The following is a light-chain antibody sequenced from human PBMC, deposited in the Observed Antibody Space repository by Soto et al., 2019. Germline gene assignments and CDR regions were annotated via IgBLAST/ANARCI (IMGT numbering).Light chain of an antibody. CDR3: QQRSNWLIT. CDR1: QSVSSY. CDR2: DAS. V-gene: IGKV3-11*01. Sequence: EIVLTQSPATLSLSPGGRATLSCRASQSVSSYLAWYQQRPGQAPRLLIYDASNRATGIPARFSGSGSGTDFTITISSLEPEDFAVYYCQQRSNWLITFGQGKRLEIK. J-gene: IGKJ5*01.